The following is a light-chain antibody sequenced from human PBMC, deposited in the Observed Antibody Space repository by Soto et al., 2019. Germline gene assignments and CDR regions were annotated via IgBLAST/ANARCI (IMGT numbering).Light chain of an antibody. Sequence: QSAPTQPASVSGSPGQSITISWTVTSSDVGSYNLVSWYQQHPGKAPKLMMYEGNKRPSGVSNRFSGSKSANTASLTSSGLQTEDEADYYCCSYAGTNTFVFGTGTKVTVL. J-gene: IGLJ1*01. V-gene: IGLV2-23*01. CDR3: CSYAGTNTFV. CDR2: EGN. CDR1: SSDVGSYNL.